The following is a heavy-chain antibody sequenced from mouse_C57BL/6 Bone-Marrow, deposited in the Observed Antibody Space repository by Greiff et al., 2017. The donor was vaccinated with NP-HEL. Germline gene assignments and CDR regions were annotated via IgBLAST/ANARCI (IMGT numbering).Heavy chain of an antibody. J-gene: IGHJ2*01. D-gene: IGHD1-1*01. CDR1: GYAFTNYL. V-gene: IGHV1-54*01. CDR2: INPGSGGT. Sequence: QVQLQQSGAELVRPGTSVKVSCKASGYAFTNYLIEWVKQRPGQGLEWIGVINPGSGGTNYNEKFKGKATLTADKSSSTAYMQLSSLTSEDSAVYFCAREDSGSSPDYWGQGTTLTVSS. CDR3: AREDSGSSPDY.